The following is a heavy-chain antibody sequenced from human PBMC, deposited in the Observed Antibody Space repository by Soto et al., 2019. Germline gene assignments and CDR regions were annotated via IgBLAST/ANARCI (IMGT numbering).Heavy chain of an antibody. CDR2: IYYSGST. V-gene: IGHV4-31*03. CDR1: GGSISSGGYY. Sequence: TSETLSLTCTVSGGSISSGGYYWSWIRQHPGKGLEWIGYIYYSGSTYYNPSLKSRVTISVDTSKNQFSLKLSSVTAADTAVYYCARGTIAVANDYWGQGTLVTVSS. J-gene: IGHJ4*02. CDR3: ARGTIAVANDY. D-gene: IGHD6-19*01.